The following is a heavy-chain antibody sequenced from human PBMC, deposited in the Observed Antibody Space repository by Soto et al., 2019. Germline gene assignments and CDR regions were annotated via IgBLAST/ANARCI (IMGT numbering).Heavy chain of an antibody. CDR3: ARLWEPSYYYYGMDV. CDR1: GGSFSGYY. CDR2: INHSGST. D-gene: IGHD1-26*01. V-gene: IGHV4-34*01. Sequence: SETLSLTCAVYGGSFSGYYWSRIRQPPGKGLEWIGEINHSGSTNYNPSLKSRVTISVDTSKNQFSLKLSSVTAADTAVYYCARLWEPSYYYYGMDVWGQGTTVTVSS. J-gene: IGHJ6*02.